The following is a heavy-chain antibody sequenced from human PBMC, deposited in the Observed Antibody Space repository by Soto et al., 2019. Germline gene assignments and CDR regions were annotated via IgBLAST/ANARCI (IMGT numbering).Heavy chain of an antibody. D-gene: IGHD3-10*01. V-gene: IGHV4-31*03. Sequence: SETLSLTCTVSGGSISSGGYYWSWIRQHPGKGLEWIGYIYYSGSTYYNPSLKSRVTISVDTSKNQFSLKLSSVTAADTAVYYCARADRLLWFGDPTNPSGFDPWGQGTLVTVSS. CDR1: GGSISSGGYY. CDR3: ARADRLLWFGDPTNPSGFDP. J-gene: IGHJ5*02. CDR2: IYYSGST.